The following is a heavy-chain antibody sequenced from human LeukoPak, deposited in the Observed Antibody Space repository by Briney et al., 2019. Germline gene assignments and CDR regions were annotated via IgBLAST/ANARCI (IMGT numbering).Heavy chain of an antibody. J-gene: IGHJ3*02. V-gene: IGHV3-66*01. D-gene: IGHD1-26*01. Sequence: GGSLRLSCAASGFTFSSNYMSWVRQAPGKGLEWVSVIYSGGSTYYADSVKGRFTISRDNSKNTLYLQMNSLRAEDTAVYYCAIVGATDAFDIWGQGTMVTVSS. CDR3: AIVGATDAFDI. CDR1: GFTFSSNY. CDR2: IYSGGST.